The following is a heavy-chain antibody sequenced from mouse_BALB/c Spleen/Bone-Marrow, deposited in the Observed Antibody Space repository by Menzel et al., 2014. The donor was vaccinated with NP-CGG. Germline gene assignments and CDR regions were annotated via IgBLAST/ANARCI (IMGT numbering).Heavy chain of an antibody. J-gene: IGHJ2*01. V-gene: IGHV3-1*02. CDR1: AYSITSGYG. D-gene: IGHD1-1*01. CDR2: IHYSGNT. CDR3: ARETATVADFDY. Sequence: EVQLQQSGPDLVKPSQSVSLTCTVTAYSITSGYGWHWIRPFPGNRLEWMAYIHYSGNTDYNPSLKSRISITRDTSKNQFFLQLNSVTTEDTATYYCARETATVADFDYWGQGTTLTVSS.